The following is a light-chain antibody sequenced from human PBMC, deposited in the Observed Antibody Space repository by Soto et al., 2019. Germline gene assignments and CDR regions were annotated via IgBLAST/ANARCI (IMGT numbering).Light chain of an antibody. CDR2: AAS. J-gene: IGKJ1*01. CDR1: QGISTY. V-gene: IGKV1-39*01. CDR3: QQSYSTTWT. Sequence: DVRMTQSPSTLSASVVDRVTITCRASQGISTYLNWYQQRPGKAPKLLIYAASSLQSGVPSRFSGSGSETHFTLTISSLQPEDFATYSCQQSYSTTWTFGQGTKVDIK.